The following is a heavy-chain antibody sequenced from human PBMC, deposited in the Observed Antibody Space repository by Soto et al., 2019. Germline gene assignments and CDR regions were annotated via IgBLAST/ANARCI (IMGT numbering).Heavy chain of an antibody. D-gene: IGHD2-8*01. V-gene: IGHV4-31*03. Sequence: SETLSLTCTVSGGSISSGGYYWSWIRQHPGKGLEWIGYIYYSGSTYYNPSLKSRVTISVDTSKNQFSLKLSSVTAADTAVYYCARDLVGTNGVAGGMDVWGQGTTVTVSS. CDR2: IYYSGST. CDR1: GGSISSGGYY. CDR3: ARDLVGTNGVAGGMDV. J-gene: IGHJ6*02.